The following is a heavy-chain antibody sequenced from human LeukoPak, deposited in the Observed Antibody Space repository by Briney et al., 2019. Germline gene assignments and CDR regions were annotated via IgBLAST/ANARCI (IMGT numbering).Heavy chain of an antibody. D-gene: IGHD6-6*01. J-gene: IGHJ4*02. V-gene: IGHV1-2*02. CDR3: ARDLRHRFVRVDY. CDR1: GYTFTGYY. Sequence: ASVKVSCKASGYTFTGYYMHWVRQAPGQGPEWMGWINPNSGGTNYAQKFQGRVTMTRDTSISTAYMELSRLRSDDTAVYYCARDLRHRFVRVDYWGQGTLVTVSS. CDR2: INPNSGGT.